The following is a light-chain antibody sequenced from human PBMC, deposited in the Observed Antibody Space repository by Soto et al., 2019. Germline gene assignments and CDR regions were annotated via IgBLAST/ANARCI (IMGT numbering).Light chain of an antibody. CDR3: QSYDNSLSGHVV. J-gene: IGLJ2*01. CDR2: DNN. Sequence: QAVVTQPPSVSGAPGQRVTISCTGSSSNIGALYDVNWYQQLPGTAPKLLIYDNNNRPSGVPDRFSGSKSGTSASLAITGLLAEDEADYYCQSYDNSLSGHVVFGGGTKVTVL. V-gene: IGLV1-40*01. CDR1: SSNIGALYD.